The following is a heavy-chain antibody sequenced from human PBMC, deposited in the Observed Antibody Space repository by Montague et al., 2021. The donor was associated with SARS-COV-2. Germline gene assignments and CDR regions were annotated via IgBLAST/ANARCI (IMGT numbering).Heavy chain of an antibody. Sequence: SLRLSCAASGFTFSNYSMHWVRQAPGKGLEWVAVISYDGSNKYYVDSVKGRFTISRDNSKNTLYLQMNSPRAEDTAVYYCARTDGGSYFNAFDIWARGQWSPSPQ. D-gene: IGHD2-15*01. CDR3: ARTDGGSYFNAFDI. CDR1: GFTFSNYS. J-gene: IGHJ3*02. CDR2: ISYDGSNK. V-gene: IGHV3-30*04.